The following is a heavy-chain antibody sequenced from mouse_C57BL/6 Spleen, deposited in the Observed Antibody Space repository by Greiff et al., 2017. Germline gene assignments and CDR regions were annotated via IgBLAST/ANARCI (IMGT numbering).Heavy chain of an antibody. CDR2: LDPEDGDT. CDR3: TTFFTTVVANYLDY. Sequence: EVQLQQSGAELVRPGASVTLSCPASGFNIKDYYMPWVKQRPEQGLEWIGRLDPEDGDTEYATKFAGKATMTADTSYNTADLQLSSLTSEDTAVYYCTTFFTTVVANYLDYWGQGTTLTVSS. J-gene: IGHJ2*01. V-gene: IGHV14-1*01. CDR1: GFNIKDYY. D-gene: IGHD1-1*01.